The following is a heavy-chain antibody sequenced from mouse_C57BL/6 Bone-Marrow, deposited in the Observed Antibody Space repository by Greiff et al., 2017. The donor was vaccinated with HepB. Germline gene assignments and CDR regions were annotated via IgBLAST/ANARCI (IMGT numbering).Heavy chain of an antibody. Sequence: VKLMESGPELVKPGASVKISCKASGYAFSSSWMNWVKQRPGKGLEWIGRIYPGDGDTNYNGKFKGKATLTADKSSSTAYMQLSSLTSEDSAVYFCASEGKRLFDVWGTGTTVTVSS. CDR1: GYAFSSSW. CDR2: IYPGDGDT. V-gene: IGHV1-82*01. J-gene: IGHJ1*03. CDR3: ASEGKRLFDV. D-gene: IGHD1-2*01.